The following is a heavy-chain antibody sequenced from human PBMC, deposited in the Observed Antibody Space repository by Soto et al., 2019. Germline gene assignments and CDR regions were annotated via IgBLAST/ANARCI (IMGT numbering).Heavy chain of an antibody. V-gene: IGHV2-5*02. D-gene: IGHD3-10*01. CDR1: GFSLSTSGVG. Sequence: QITLKESGPTLVKPTQTLTLTCTFSGFSLSTSGVGVGWIRQPPGKALEWLALIYWDDDKRYRPSLKSRLTITEDTSKNQVVLTLTKLDTVDTATYYCARGGWTTYYSPFFDYWGQGTLVTVSS. J-gene: IGHJ4*02. CDR2: IYWDDDK. CDR3: ARGGWTTYYSPFFDY.